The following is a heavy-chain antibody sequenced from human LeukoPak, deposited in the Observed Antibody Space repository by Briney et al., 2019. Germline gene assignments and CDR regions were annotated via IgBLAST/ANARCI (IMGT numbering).Heavy chain of an antibody. CDR2: SLSDDST. V-gene: IGHV3-53*01. J-gene: IGHJ3*02. CDR1: GFTVSNNY. CDR3: AKVRNGYSHYAFDI. Sequence: QPGGSLRLSCAASGFTVSNNYMSWVRQAPGKGPEWVSKISLSDDSTYYADSVKGRFTISRDNSKNTLFLQMNSLRAEDTAVYYCAKVRNGYSHYAFDIWGQGTMVTVSS. D-gene: IGHD5-24*01.